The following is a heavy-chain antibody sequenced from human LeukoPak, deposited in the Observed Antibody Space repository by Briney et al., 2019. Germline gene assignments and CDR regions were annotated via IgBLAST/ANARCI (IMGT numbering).Heavy chain of an antibody. D-gene: IGHD3-10*01. J-gene: IGHJ5*02. CDR1: GFTFSSYA. CDR2: ISGGGGST. CDR3: AKDELLWFGESPHWFDP. V-gene: IGHV3-23*01. Sequence: GSLRLSCAASGFTFSSYAMSWVRQAPGKGLEWVSAISGGGGSTYYADSVKGRFTISRDNSKNTLYLQMNSLRAKDTAVYYCAKDELLWFGESPHWFDPWGQGTLVTDSS.